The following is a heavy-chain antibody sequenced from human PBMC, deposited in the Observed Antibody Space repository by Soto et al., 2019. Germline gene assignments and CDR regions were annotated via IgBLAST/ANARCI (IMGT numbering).Heavy chain of an antibody. CDR1: GFTFSSYG. J-gene: IGHJ6*02. CDR3: ARGSQQYYYDSSGYYYEDYYGMDV. D-gene: IGHD3-22*01. CDR2: IWYDGSNK. V-gene: IGHV3-33*01. Sequence: GGSLRLSCAASGFTFSSYGMHWVRQAPGKGLEWVAVIWYDGSNKYYADSVKGRFTISRDNSKNTLYLQMNGLRAEDTAVYYCARGSQQYYYDSSGYYYEDYYGMDVWGQGTTVTVSS.